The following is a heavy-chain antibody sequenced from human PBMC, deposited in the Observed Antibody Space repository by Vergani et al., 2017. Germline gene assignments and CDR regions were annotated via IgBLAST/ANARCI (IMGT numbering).Heavy chain of an antibody. D-gene: IGHD3-22*01. CDR1: GFTFSNAW. J-gene: IGHJ4*02. CDR2: IKSKTDGGTT. V-gene: IGHV3-15*01. Sequence: VQLVESGGGVVQPGRSLRLSCAASGFTFSNAWMSWVRQAPGKGLEWVGRIKSKTDGGTTDYAAPVKGRFTISRDDSKNTLYLQMNSLKTEDTAVYYCTTGPWGYYDSSGYYSGYWGQGTLVTVSS. CDR3: TTGPWGYYDSSGYYSGY.